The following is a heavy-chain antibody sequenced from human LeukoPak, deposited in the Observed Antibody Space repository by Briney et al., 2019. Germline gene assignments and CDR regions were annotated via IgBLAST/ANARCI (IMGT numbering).Heavy chain of an antibody. CDR2: IIPIFGTA. CDR3: ASSDSSGWYYFDY. D-gene: IGHD6-19*01. J-gene: IGHJ4*02. V-gene: IGHV1-69*01. Sequence: SVKVSCKASGGTFSSYAISWVRQAPGQGLEWMGGIIPIFGTANYAQKFQGRDTITADESTSTAYMELSSLRSEDTAVYYCASSDSSGWYYFDYWGQGTLVTVSS. CDR1: GGTFSSYA.